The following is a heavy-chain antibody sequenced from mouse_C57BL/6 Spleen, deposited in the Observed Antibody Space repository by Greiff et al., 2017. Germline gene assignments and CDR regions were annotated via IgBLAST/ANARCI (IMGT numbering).Heavy chain of an antibody. V-gene: IGHV1-82*01. D-gene: IGHD1-1*01. CDR1: GYAFSSSW. CDR2: IYPGDGDT. J-gene: IGHJ3*01. CDR3: ARGLRQGGCAD. Sequence: VQLQQSGPELVKPGASVKISCKASGYAFSSSWMNWVKQRPGKGLEWIGRIYPGDGDTNYNGKFKGKATLTADKSSSTAYMQLSSLTSEDSAVYFCARGLRQGGCADWGQGTLVTVSA.